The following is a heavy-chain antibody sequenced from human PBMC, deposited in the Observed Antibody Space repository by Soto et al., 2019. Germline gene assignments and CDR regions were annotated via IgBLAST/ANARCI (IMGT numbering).Heavy chain of an antibody. CDR1: GFTFSSYG. CDR2: ISYDGSNK. D-gene: IGHD2-15*01. V-gene: IGHV3-30*18. Sequence: GGSLRLSCAASGFTFSSYGMHWVRQAPGKGLEWVAVISYDGSNKYYADSVKGRFTISRDNSKNTLYLQMNSLRAEDTAVYYCAKDWTVVAATIDPEYYFDYWGQGTLVTVSS. CDR3: AKDWTVVAATIDPEYYFDY. J-gene: IGHJ4*02.